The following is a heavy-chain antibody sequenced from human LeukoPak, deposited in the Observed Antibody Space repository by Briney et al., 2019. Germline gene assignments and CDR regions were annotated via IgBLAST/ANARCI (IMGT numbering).Heavy chain of an antibody. J-gene: IGHJ4*02. CDR2: ISYDGGNK. D-gene: IGHD3-22*01. Sequence: GGSLRLSCAASGFTFSIYAMHWVRRAPGKGLEWVAVISYDGGNKYFADSVKGRFAISRDNSKNTLYLQMNSLRAEDTALYYCTRDYDSTHFFDYWGQGTLVTVSS. CDR1: GFTFSIYA. CDR3: TRDYDSTHFFDY. V-gene: IGHV3-30*09.